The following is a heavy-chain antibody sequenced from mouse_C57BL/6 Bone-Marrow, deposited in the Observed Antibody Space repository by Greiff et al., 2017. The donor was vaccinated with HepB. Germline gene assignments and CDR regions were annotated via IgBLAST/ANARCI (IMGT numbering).Heavy chain of an antibody. D-gene: IGHD1-1*01. CDR2: IDPNSGGT. CDR1: GYTFTSYW. CDR3: ARETTVVAPYAMDY. V-gene: IGHV1-72*01. J-gene: IGHJ4*01. Sequence: QVQLQQPGAELVKPGASVKLSCKASGYTFTSYWMHWVKQRPGRGLEWIGRIDPNSGGTKYNEKFKSKATLTVDKPSSPAYMQLSSLTSEDSAVYDCARETTVVAPYAMDYWGQGTSVTVSS.